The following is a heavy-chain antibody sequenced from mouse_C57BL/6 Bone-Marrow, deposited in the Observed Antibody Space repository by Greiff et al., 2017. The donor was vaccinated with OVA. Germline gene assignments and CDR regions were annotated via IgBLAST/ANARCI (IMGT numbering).Heavy chain of an antibody. Sequence: EVKLVESGGDLVKPGGSLKLSCAASGFTFSSYGMSWVRQTPDKRLEWVATISSGGSYTYYPDSVKGRFTISRDNAKNTLYLQMSSLKSEDTAMYYCARHGRFDYWGQGTTLTVSS. CDR3: ARHGRFDY. CDR2: ISSGGSYT. CDR1: GFTFSSYG. J-gene: IGHJ2*01. V-gene: IGHV5-6*02. D-gene: IGHD1-1*02.